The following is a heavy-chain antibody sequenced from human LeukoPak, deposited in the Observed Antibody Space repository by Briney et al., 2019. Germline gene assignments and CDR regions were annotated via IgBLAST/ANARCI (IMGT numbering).Heavy chain of an antibody. CDR3: AKKGPRAGRSSWFEDY. D-gene: IGHD6-13*01. J-gene: IGHJ4*02. Sequence: GGSLRLSCAASGFTFSSYGMHWVRQAPGKGLEWVAFIRYDGSNKYYADSVKGRFTISRDNSKNTLYLQMNSLRAEDTAVYYCAKKGPRAGRSSWFEDYWGQGTLVTVSS. CDR2: IRYDGSNK. V-gene: IGHV3-30*02. CDR1: GFTFSSYG.